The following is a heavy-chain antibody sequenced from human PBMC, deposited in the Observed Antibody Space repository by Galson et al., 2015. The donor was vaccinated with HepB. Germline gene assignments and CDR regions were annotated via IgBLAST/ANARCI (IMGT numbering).Heavy chain of an antibody. CDR3: ASAAGDTLTYAMDV. V-gene: IGHV4-39*01. D-gene: IGHD6-13*01. CDR1: GVSISSRSYY. J-gene: IGHJ6*02. Sequence: ATLSLTCSVSGVSISSRSYYWVWIRQPPGKWLEYIGSIYYTGNTYYNPSLKSRVTTSLDTSKNQFSLKLTSVTATDTAVYYCASAAGDTLTYAMDVWGQGTTVTVSS. CDR2: IYYTGNT.